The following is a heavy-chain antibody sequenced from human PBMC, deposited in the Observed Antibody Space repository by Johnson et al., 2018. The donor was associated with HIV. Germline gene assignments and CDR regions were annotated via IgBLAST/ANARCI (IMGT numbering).Heavy chain of an antibody. V-gene: IGHV3-30-3*01. J-gene: IGHJ3*02. CDR1: GFTFSSYA. Sequence: QVQLVESGGGVVQPGRSLRLSCAASGFTFSSYAMHWVRQAPGKGLEWVAVISYDGRNKYSADSVKGRFTISRDNSKNTLYLQMNSLRTEDTAVYYCARPDSGRYRDAFDIWGQGTMVTVSS. CDR3: ARPDSGRYRDAFDI. CDR2: ISYDGRNK. D-gene: IGHD1-26*01.